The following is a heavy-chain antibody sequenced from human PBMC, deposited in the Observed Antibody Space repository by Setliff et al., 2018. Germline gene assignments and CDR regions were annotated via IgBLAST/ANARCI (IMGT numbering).Heavy chain of an antibody. CDR2: IYPGDSDT. Sequence: GESLKISCQGSGYSFANTWIPWVRQMPGKGLEWMGIIYPGDSDTKYGPSFQGQVTISVDKSITTAFLQWSSLKASDTAIYYCARYSNYEGAYDYWGQGTLVTVSS. CDR3: ARYSNYEGAYDY. D-gene: IGHD4-4*01. J-gene: IGHJ4*02. V-gene: IGHV5-51*01. CDR1: GYSFANTW.